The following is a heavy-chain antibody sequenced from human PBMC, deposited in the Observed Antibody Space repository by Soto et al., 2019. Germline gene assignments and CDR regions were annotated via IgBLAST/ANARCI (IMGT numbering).Heavy chain of an antibody. V-gene: IGHV4-39*01. J-gene: IGHJ4*02. D-gene: IGHD4-17*01. CDR1: GGSISSSTYY. CDR3: AIFDAVTTFFAY. CDR2: NDYSGST. Sequence: QLQLQESGPGLVKPSETLSLTCTVSGGSISSSTYYWGWIRQPQGQGLEWIGSNDYSGSTYYNQSLKSRGAISVSTSKNQFSLKLSSVTAADTAVYYCAIFDAVTTFFAYWGQGTLVTVSS.